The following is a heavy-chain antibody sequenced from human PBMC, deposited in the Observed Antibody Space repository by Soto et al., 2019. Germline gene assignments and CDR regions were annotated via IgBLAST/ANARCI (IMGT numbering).Heavy chain of an antibody. CDR3: AKPLFDWLQNYYYYGMDV. J-gene: IGHJ6*02. V-gene: IGHV3-23*01. CDR2: ISGSGGST. D-gene: IGHD3-9*01. Sequence: GGSLRLSCAASGFTFSSYAMSWVRQAPGKGLEWVSAISGSGGSTYYADSVKGRFTIFRDNSKNTLYLQMNSLRAEDTAVYYCAKPLFDWLQNYYYYGMDVWGQGTTVTVSS. CDR1: GFTFSSYA.